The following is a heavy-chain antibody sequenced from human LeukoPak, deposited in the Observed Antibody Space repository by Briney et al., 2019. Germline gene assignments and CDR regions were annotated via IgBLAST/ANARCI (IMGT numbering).Heavy chain of an antibody. CDR1: GFTSDDYA. D-gene: IGHD3-9*01. CDR2: INWNSGSV. CDR3: AKDNGALWTGYYNNYFDY. V-gene: IGHV3-9*02. Sequence: GGSLRLSSAPSGFTSDDYAIPWVRRAPGHRLEACSGINWNSGSVGYADSVKGRFTISRDNAKYSLYLQINSLRVEDTALYYCAKDNGALWTGYYNNYFDYWGQGTLVTVSS. J-gene: IGHJ4*02.